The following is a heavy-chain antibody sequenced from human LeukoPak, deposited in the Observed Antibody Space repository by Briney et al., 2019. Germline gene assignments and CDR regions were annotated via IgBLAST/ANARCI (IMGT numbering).Heavy chain of an antibody. J-gene: IGHJ4*02. CDR3: ASARVDCGGDCYSFFDY. CDR1: GGSISSYY. Sequence: SETLSLTCTVSGGSISSYYRSWIRQPPGKGLEWIGYIYYSGSTNYNPSLKSRVTISVDTSKNQFSLKLSSVTAADTAVYYCASARVDCGGDCYSFFDYWGQGTLVTVSS. D-gene: IGHD2-21*02. V-gene: IGHV4-59*01. CDR2: IYYSGST.